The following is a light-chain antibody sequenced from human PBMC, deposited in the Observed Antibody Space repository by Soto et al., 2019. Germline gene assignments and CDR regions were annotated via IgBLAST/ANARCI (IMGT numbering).Light chain of an antibody. Sequence: QSALTQPASVSGSPGQSITISCTGTSSDVGGYNYVSWYQQHPGKAPKLMIYDVSNRPSGVSNRFSGSKSGNTASLTISGLQAEGQAEYYFSSITSNSHYVFGTGTKLTVL. V-gene: IGLV2-14*01. CDR3: SSITSNSHYV. CDR2: DVS. J-gene: IGLJ1*01. CDR1: SSDVGGYNY.